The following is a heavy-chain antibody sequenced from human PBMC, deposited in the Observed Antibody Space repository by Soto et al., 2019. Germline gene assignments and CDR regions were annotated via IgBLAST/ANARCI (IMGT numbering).Heavy chain of an antibody. D-gene: IGHD5-18*01. CDR2: ISSSGSTI. J-gene: IGHJ4*02. CDR1: GFTFSDYY. CDR3: AKPLGLLRRAMAQGSDY. V-gene: IGHV3-11*01. Sequence: GGSLRLSCAASGFTFSDYYMSWIRQAPGKGLEWVSYISSSGSTIYYADSVKGRFTISRDNAKNSLYLQMNSLRAEDTAVYYCAKPLGLLRRAMAQGSDYWGQGTLVTVSS.